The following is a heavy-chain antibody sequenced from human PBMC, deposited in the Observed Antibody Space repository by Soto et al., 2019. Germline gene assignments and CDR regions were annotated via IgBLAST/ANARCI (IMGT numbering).Heavy chain of an antibody. CDR2: ISYDGSNK. CDR1: GFTFSSYG. CDR3: AKDPPPTVTTLYYYYYGMDV. J-gene: IGHJ6*02. D-gene: IGHD4-17*01. Sequence: GGSLRLSCAASGFTFSSYGMHWVRQAPGKGLEWVAVISYDGSNKYYADSVKGRFTISRDNSKNTLYLQMYSLRAEDTAVYYCAKDPPPTVTTLYYYYYGMDVWGQGTTVTVSS. V-gene: IGHV3-30*18.